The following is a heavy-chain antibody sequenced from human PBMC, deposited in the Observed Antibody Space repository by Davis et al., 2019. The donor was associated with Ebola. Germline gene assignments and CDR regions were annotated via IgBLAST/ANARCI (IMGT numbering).Heavy chain of an antibody. V-gene: IGHV3-7*01. D-gene: IGHD2-2*01. Sequence: GESLKISCAASGFTFSNYWMSWVCQAPGKGLESVANIKQDGSEKYYVDSVKGRFTISRDNAKNSLYLQMNSLRAEDTAVYYCARESSRRLIAAVPAAMFPYWGQGTLVTVSS. CDR3: ARESSRRLIAAVPAAMFPY. J-gene: IGHJ4*02. CDR1: GFTFSNYW. CDR2: IKQDGSEK.